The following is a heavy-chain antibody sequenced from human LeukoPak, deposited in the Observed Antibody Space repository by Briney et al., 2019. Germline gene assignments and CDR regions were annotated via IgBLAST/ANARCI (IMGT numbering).Heavy chain of an antibody. CDR2: ISAYNGNT. Sequence: ASVKVSCKASGYTFTSYGISWVRQAPGQGLEWMGWISAYNGNTNYAQKLQGRVTMTRNTSISTAYMELSSLRSEDTAVYYCARGAEYSSSWFPVRYYYGMDVWGQGTTVTVSS. V-gene: IGHV1-18*01. J-gene: IGHJ6*02. CDR3: ARGAEYSSSWFPVRYYYGMDV. CDR1: GYTFTSYG. D-gene: IGHD6-13*01.